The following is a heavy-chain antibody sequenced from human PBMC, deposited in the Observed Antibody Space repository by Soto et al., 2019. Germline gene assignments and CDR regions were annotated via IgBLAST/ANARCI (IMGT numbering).Heavy chain of an antibody. V-gene: IGHV4-30-4*01. J-gene: IGHJ4*02. CDR1: GGSISSGDYY. D-gene: IGHD6-13*01. CDR2: IHYSGST. Sequence: QVQLQESGPGLVKPSQTLSLTCTVSGGSISSGDYYWSWIRQPPGKGLEWIGYIHYSGSTSYNPSLKSRVTISVDTSRNQFALKLSSVTAADTAVYYCARVGSSFSWYFDYWGQGTLVTVSS. CDR3: ARVGSSFSWYFDY.